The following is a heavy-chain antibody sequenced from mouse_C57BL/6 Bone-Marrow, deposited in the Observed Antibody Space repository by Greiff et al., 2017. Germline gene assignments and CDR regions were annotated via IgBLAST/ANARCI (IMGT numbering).Heavy chain of an antibody. D-gene: IGHD1-1*01. J-gene: IGHJ1*03. CDR3: ATNYYGNWYFDV. V-gene: IGHV2-5*01. Sequence: QVQLQQSGPGLVQPSQSLSITCTVSGFSLTSYGVHWVRQSPGKGLEWLGVIWRGGSTDYNAAFMSRLSLTKDNSKSQVFFKINSLQADDTAIYYCATNYYGNWYFDVWGTGTTVTVSS. CDR1: GFSLTSYG. CDR2: IWRGGST.